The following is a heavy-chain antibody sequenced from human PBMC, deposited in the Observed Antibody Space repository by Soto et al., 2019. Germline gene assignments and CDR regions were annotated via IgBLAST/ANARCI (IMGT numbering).Heavy chain of an antibody. CDR2: IYYNGNT. Sequence: TLSLTCTVSGGSLTSGDYSWNWIRQPPGKGLEWIGYIYYNGNTFYNPSLKSRLSMSLGTSKNQFSLNLRSATAADTAFYCCVRAPFYDSGSYERIGRFASWGQGTLVTVSS. CDR3: VRAPFYDSGSYERIGRFAS. CDR1: GGSLTSGDYS. V-gene: IGHV4-30-4*01. D-gene: IGHD3-10*01. J-gene: IGHJ5*01.